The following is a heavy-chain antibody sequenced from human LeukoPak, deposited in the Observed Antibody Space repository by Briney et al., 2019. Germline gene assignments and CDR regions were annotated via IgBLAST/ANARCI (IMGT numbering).Heavy chain of an antibody. CDR3: ARITVTGYGFDY. V-gene: IGHV4-39*01. D-gene: IGHD4-17*01. CDR1: GDSISSSTYY. J-gene: IGHJ4*02. Sequence: PSETLSLTCTVSGDSISSSTYYWGWLRQPPGKGLEWIGTIYYSGSTYYNPSLKSRVTISVDTSKNQFSLKLSSVTAADTAVYYCARITVTGYGFDYWGQGTLVTVSS. CDR2: IYYSGST.